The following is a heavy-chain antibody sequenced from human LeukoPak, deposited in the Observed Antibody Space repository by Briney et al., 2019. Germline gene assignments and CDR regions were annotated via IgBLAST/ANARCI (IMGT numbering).Heavy chain of an antibody. V-gene: IGHV1-18*01. D-gene: IGHD3-10*01. CDR3: XXGXXXSXXYXXWXHAFXI. J-gene: IGHJ3*02. CDR2: ISAYNGNT. Sequence: XXXXGYTFTSYGISWVRQAPGQGLEWMGWISAYNGNTNYAQKLQGRVTMTTDTSTSTAYMELSTLTSEDTAVYYCXXGXXXSXXYXXWXHAFXIWGQGTXVTVSS. CDR1: GYTFTSYG.